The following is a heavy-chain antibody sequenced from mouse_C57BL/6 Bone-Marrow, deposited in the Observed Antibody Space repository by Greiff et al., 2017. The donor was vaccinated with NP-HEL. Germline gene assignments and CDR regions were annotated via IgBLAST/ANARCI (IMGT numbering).Heavy chain of an antibody. CDR2: IRSKSKNYAT. D-gene: IGHD1-1*02. CDR3: VGHGGGYLDY. V-gene: IGHV10-1*01. Sequence: EVQRVESGGGLVQPKGSLKLSCAASGFSFNTYAMNWVRQAPGKGLEWVARIRSKSKNYATYYADSVKDRFTISRDDSESMLYLQMNNLKTEDTAMYYCVGHGGGYLDYWGQGTTLTVSS. CDR1: GFSFNTYA. J-gene: IGHJ2*01.